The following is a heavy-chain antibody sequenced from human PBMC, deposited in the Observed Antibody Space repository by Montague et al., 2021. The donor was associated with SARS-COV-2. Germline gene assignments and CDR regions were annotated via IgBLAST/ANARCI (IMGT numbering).Heavy chain of an antibody. CDR3: ARGSGWFLEEHYFDY. Sequence: SLRLSCAASGFTVSSNYVTWVRQAPGKGLEWVSVIYSGGTTSYADSVKGRFTISRDNSKNTLNLQMNSLRAEDTAVYYCARGSGWFLEEHYFDYWGQGTLVTVSS. D-gene: IGHD6-19*01. J-gene: IGHJ4*02. CDR2: IYSGGTT. V-gene: IGHV3-53*01. CDR1: GFTVSSNY.